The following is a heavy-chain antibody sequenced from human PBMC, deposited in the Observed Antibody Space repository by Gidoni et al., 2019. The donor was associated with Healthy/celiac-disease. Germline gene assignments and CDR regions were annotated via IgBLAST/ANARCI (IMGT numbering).Heavy chain of an antibody. J-gene: IGHJ4*02. Sequence: EVQLVESGGGVVKPGGSLRLSCAASGFTVSNAWMSWVRQAPGKGLEWVGRIKSKTDGGTTDYAAPVKGRFTISRDDSKNTLYLQMNSLKTEDTAVYYCTTAPGDGYNPKYFDYWGQGTLVTVSS. CDR3: TTAPGDGYNPKYFDY. D-gene: IGHD5-12*01. CDR2: IKSKTDGGTT. V-gene: IGHV3-15*01. CDR1: GFTVSNAW.